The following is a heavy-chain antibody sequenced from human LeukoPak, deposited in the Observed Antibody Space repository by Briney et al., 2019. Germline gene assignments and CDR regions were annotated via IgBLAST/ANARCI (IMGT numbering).Heavy chain of an antibody. Sequence: SETLSLTCAVYGGSFSGYYWSWIRQPPGKGLEWIGEINHSGSTNYNPSLKSRVTMSVDTSKNQFSLKLSSVTAADTAVYYCARDRYGSGWYYDYWGQGTLVTVSS. CDR2: INHSGST. J-gene: IGHJ4*02. V-gene: IGHV4-34*01. D-gene: IGHD6-19*01. CDR3: ARDRYGSGWYYDY. CDR1: GGSFSGYY.